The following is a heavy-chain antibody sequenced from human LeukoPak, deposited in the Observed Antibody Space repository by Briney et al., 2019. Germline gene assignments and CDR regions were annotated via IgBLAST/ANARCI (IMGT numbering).Heavy chain of an antibody. Sequence: SETLSLTCTVSGGSISSYYWSWIRQPPGKGLEWIGYIYYSGSTNYNPSLKSRVTISVDTSKNQFSLKLSSVSAADTAVYYCARSVVTLNWFDPWGQGTLVTVSS. V-gene: IGHV4-59*01. D-gene: IGHD3-22*01. J-gene: IGHJ5*02. CDR3: ARSVVTLNWFDP. CDR1: GGSISSYY. CDR2: IYYSGST.